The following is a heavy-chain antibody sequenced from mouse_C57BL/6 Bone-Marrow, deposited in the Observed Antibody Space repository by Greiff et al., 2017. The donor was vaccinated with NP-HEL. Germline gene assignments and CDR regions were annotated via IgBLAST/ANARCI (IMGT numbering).Heavy chain of an antibody. V-gene: IGHV10-1*01. CDR2: IRSKSNNYAT. J-gene: IGHJ1*03. Sequence: GGGLVQPKGSLKLSCAASGFSFNTYAMNWVRQAPGKGLEWVARIRSKSNNYATYYADSVKDRFTISRDDSESMLYLQMNNLKTEDTAMYYCAYGSGYFDVWGTGTTVTVSS. D-gene: IGHD1-1*01. CDR3: AYGSGYFDV. CDR1: GFSFNTYA.